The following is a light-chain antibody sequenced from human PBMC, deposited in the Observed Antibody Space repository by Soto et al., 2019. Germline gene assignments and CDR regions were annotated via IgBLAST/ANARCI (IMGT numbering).Light chain of an antibody. Sequence: QSALTQSASVSGSPGQSITISCTGTSSDVGGYNYVSWYQQHPGKAPKLIIYDVSNRPSGVSTRFSGSKSGNTASLTISGXQAEDEADYSCSSYTSTNSWVFGGGTKVTVL. CDR1: SSDVGGYNY. CDR2: DVS. J-gene: IGLJ3*02. V-gene: IGLV2-14*01. CDR3: SSYTSTNSWV.